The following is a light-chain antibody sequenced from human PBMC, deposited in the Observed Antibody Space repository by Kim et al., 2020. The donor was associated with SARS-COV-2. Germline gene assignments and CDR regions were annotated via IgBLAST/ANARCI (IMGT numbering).Light chain of an antibody. J-gene: IGLJ2*01. CDR2: GKN. Sequence: SSELTQDPAVSVALGQTVWITCQGDSLRSYYATWYQQKPGQAPILVIYGKNNRPSGIPDRFSGSSSGNTASLTITGTQAGDEADYYCNSRDSNDNVVFAG. V-gene: IGLV3-19*01. CDR1: SLRSYY. CDR3: NSRDSNDNVV.